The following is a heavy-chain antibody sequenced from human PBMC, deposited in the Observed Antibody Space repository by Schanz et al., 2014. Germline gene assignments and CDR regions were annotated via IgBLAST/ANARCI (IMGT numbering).Heavy chain of an antibody. J-gene: IGHJ4*02. V-gene: IGHV3-23*01. CDR2: ISGSGGST. Sequence: EVQLLESGGGLAQPGGSLRLACAASGFNFNTYAMSWVRQAPGKGLEWVSAISGSGGSTYYADSVKGRFTISRDNSKNTLYLQMNSLRAEDTAVYYCAKDKGARFPADGDYWGQGTLVTVSS. CDR1: GFNFNTYA. D-gene: IGHD3-3*01. CDR3: AKDKGARFPADGDY.